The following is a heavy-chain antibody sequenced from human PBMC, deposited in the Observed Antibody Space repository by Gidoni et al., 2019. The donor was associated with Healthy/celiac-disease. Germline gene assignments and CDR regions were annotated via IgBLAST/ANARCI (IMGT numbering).Heavy chain of an antibody. D-gene: IGHD5-12*01. CDR3: ARTIEWLDAFDI. V-gene: IGHV4-39*01. CDR2: IDYSGST. J-gene: IGHJ3*02. CDR1: GGSIGSSSYY. Sequence: QLQLPVSGPALVKPSETLSLTCTVSGGSIGSSSYYRGWFRQPPGKGLEWIGSIDYSGSTYHNPSLKSRVTISVDTTKNQCSLKLSSVAAADTAVYDCARTIEWLDAFDIWGQGTMVTVSS.